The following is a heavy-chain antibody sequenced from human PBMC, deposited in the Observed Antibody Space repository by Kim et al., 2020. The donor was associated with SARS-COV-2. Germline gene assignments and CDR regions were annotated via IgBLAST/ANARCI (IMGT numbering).Heavy chain of an antibody. CDR3: ARGLPWFDP. CDR2: GST. Sequence: GSTNYNPSLKSRVTISVDTSKNQFSLKLSSVTAADTAVYYCARGLPWFDPWGQGTLVTVSS. V-gene: IGHV4-34*01. J-gene: IGHJ5*02.